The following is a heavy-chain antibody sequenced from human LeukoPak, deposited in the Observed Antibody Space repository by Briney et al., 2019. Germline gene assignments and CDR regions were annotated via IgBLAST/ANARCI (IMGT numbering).Heavy chain of an antibody. V-gene: IGHV4-31*03. Sequence: PSETLSLACTVSGGSISRGGYYWSWIRQHPGKGLEWIGYIYYSGSTYYNLSLKSRVTISVDTSKNQFSLKLSSVTAADTAVYYCARGLLFSWFDPWGQGTLVTVSS. CDR2: IYYSGST. CDR3: ARGLLFSWFDP. D-gene: IGHD2-21*02. CDR1: GGSISRGGYY. J-gene: IGHJ5*02.